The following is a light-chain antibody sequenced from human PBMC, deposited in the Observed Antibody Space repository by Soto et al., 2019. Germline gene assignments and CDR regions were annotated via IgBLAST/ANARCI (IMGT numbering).Light chain of an antibody. Sequence: DIQMNQSPSTLSASVGDRVTITCRASQSISSWLAWYQQKPGKAPKLLIYKASRLETGVPSRFSGSGSETEFILTISSLQPDDFGIYYCQQYDSYPYTFGQGTKLEIK. CDR2: KAS. CDR1: QSISSW. CDR3: QQYDSYPYT. J-gene: IGKJ2*01. V-gene: IGKV1-5*03.